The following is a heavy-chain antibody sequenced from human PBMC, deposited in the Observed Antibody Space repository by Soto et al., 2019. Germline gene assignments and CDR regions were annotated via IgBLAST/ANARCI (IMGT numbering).Heavy chain of an antibody. D-gene: IGHD2-15*01. CDR3: ARGILGYCTGGICYHNWFDP. CDR2: IWYDGNDK. CDR1: GFTFTSYS. Sequence: QVQLVESGGGVVQPGRSLRLSCAASGFTFTSYSMHWVRQAPGKGLEWVAVIWYDGNDKYYADSVKGRFTISRDNSKNTLYLPMNSLRAEDTAVYYCARGILGYCTGGICYHNWFDPWGQGTLVTVSS. J-gene: IGHJ5*02. V-gene: IGHV3-33*01.